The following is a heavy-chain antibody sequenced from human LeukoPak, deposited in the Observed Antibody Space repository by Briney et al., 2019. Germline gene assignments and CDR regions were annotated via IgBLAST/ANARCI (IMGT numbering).Heavy chain of an antibody. CDR3: AADGGGLSSVVTPRSSPFDY. Sequence: EASVKVSCKVSGYTLNELSMHWVRQAPGKGLEWMGGFDPAVGVTVYAHRFQGRLTITEDTSTNTGYMELTSLRSEDPAVYYCAADGGGLSSVVTPRSSPFDYWGQGTLVTVSS. D-gene: IGHD4-23*01. CDR1: GYTLNELS. V-gene: IGHV1-24*01. CDR2: FDPAVGVT. J-gene: IGHJ4*02.